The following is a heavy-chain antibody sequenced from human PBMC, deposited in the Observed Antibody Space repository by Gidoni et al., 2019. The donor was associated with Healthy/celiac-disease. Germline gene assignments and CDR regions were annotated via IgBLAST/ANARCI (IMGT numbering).Heavy chain of an antibody. CDR3: APVYVVVPAAKPY. CDR2: ISGSGGST. D-gene: IGHD2-2*02. V-gene: IGHV3-23*01. CDR1: GFTFSSYA. J-gene: IGHJ4*02. Sequence: EVQLLESGGGLVQPGGSLRLSCAASGFTFSSYAMSWVRQAPGKGLEWVSAISGSGGSTYYADSVKGRFTISRDNSKNTLYLQMNSLRAEDTAVYYCAPVYVVVPAAKPYWGQGTLVTVSS.